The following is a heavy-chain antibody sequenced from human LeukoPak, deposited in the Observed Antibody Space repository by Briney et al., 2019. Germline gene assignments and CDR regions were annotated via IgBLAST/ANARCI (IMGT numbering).Heavy chain of an antibody. D-gene: IGHD5-12*01. CDR2: ISYSGTN. Sequence: SSETLSLTCTVSGGSISSYYWSWLREPPGKGLEWSGNISYSGTNNYNPSLKSRVTISIDTSKNQFSLKLTSVTAADTAVYYCARVGYDTYYWYMDVWGKGTTVTVS. J-gene: IGHJ6*03. V-gene: IGHV4-59*01. CDR3: ARVGYDTYYWYMDV. CDR1: GGSISSYY.